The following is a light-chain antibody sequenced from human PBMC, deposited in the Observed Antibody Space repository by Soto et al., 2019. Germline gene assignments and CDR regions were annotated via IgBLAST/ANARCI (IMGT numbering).Light chain of an antibody. CDR1: QSVSSATY. CDR3: QQYGDTPLT. J-gene: IGKJ4*01. Sequence: EIVLTQSPGTLSLSPGERATLSCRASQSVSSATYLAWYQQKPGQAPRLLIYGASSRAAGIPDRFSGSGSGTDFTLTTSRLEPEDFAVYYCQQYGDTPLTFGGGTKVETK. CDR2: GAS. V-gene: IGKV3-20*01.